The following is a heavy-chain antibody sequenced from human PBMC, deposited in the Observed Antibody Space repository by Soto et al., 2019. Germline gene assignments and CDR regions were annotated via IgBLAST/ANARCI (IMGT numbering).Heavy chain of an antibody. Sequence: GGSLRLSCAASGFTFSSYGMHWVRQAPGKGLEWVAVIWYDGSNKYYADSVKGRFTISRDNSKNTLYLQMNSLRAEDTAVYYCARDYYDSSVVYWFDPWGQGTLVTVSS. D-gene: IGHD3-22*01. J-gene: IGHJ5*02. V-gene: IGHV3-33*01. CDR1: GFTFSSYG. CDR3: ARDYYDSSVVYWFDP. CDR2: IWYDGSNK.